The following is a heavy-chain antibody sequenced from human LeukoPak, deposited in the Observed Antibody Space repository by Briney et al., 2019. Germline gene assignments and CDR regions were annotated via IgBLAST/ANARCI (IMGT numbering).Heavy chain of an antibody. CDR3: ARSPPPDFWSGYSDYYGMDV. Sequence: ASVKVSCKASGYTFTSYGIGWVRQAPGRGLEWMGWISAYNGNTNYAQKLQGRVTMTTDTSTSTAYMELRSLRSDDTAVYYCARSPPPDFWSGYSDYYGMDVWGQGTTVTVSS. CDR1: GYTFTSYG. D-gene: IGHD3-3*01. J-gene: IGHJ6*02. V-gene: IGHV1-18*01. CDR2: ISAYNGNT.